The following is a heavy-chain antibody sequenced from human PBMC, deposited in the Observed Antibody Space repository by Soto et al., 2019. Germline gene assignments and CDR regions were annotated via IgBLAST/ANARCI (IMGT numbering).Heavy chain of an antibody. J-gene: IGHJ6*02. CDR1: GGSFSGYY. CDR3: ARDWPYYGMDV. CDR2: INHSGST. Sequence: QVHLQQWGAGLLKPSETLSLTCAVYGGSFSGYYWSWIRQPPGKGLEWIGEINHSGSTNYNPSLKRRVTISVDTSKNQFSLKLSSVTAADTAVYYCARDWPYYGMDVWGQGTTVTVSS. V-gene: IGHV4-34*01.